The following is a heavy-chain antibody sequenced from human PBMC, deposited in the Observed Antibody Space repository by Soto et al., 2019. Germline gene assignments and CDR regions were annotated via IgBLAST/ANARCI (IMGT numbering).Heavy chain of an antibody. Sequence: QVQLVQSGAEVKKPGASVKVSCKASGYSFTNFGISWVRQAPGQGLEWMGWISAYNGNTNYAQNLQGRVTMTTDASTSTAYMELRSLTADDTAVYYCARDLLATSIDYWGQGTLVTVSS. J-gene: IGHJ4*02. CDR1: GYSFTNFG. CDR2: ISAYNGNT. D-gene: IGHD5-12*01. V-gene: IGHV1-18*01. CDR3: ARDLLATSIDY.